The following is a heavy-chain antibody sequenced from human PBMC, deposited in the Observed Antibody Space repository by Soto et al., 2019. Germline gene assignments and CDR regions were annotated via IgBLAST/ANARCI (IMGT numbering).Heavy chain of an antibody. CDR2: IHYSGST. V-gene: IGHV4-61*01. CDR1: GGSVTSGSYY. J-gene: IGHJ4*02. D-gene: IGHD3-10*01. Sequence: SETLSLTCTVCGGSVTSGSYYWSWIRQPPGKRLEWIGYIHYSGSTNYNPSLKSRVTISIDTSKNQFSLKLSSVTAADTAVYYCARETYYGSGTYYTTDYWGQGALVTVS. CDR3: ARETYYGSGTYYTTDY.